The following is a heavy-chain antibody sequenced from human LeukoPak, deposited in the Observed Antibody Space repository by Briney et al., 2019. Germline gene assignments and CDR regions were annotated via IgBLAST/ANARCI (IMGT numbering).Heavy chain of an antibody. Sequence: PGGSLRLSCAASGFTVSNNYMSWVRQAPGKGLEWVSAISGSGGSTYYADSVKGRFTISRDNSKNTLYLQMNSLRAEDTAVYYCAKRPYGGRNFDYWGQGTLVTVSS. CDR2: ISGSGGST. D-gene: IGHD4-23*01. V-gene: IGHV3-23*01. CDR3: AKRPYGGRNFDY. J-gene: IGHJ4*02. CDR1: GFTVSNNY.